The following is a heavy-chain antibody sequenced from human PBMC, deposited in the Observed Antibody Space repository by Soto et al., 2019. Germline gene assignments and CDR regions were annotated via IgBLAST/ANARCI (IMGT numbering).Heavy chain of an antibody. V-gene: IGHV1-69*01. CDR1: GGTFSNYA. CDR2: IIPVSGGP. J-gene: IGHJ6*02. Sequence: SVKVSCKASGGTFSNYAINWVRQAPGQGLEWMGGIIPVSGGPNNAQKFQGRVSITADESTTTVYLQLSSLRPDDTAVYYCASPSVAARPNCGYYYADVWGQGTTVTVSS. D-gene: IGHD6-6*01. CDR3: ASPSVAARPNCGYYYADV.